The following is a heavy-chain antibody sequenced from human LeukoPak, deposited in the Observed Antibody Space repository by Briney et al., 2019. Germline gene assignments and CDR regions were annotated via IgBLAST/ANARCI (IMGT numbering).Heavy chain of an antibody. CDR1: GFTFSSYA. CDR3: AKADSSSWSYYYYYGRDV. V-gene: IGHV3-23*01. Sequence: GGSLRLSCAASGFTFSSYAMSWVRQAPGKGLEWVSAISGSGGSTYYADSVKGRFTISRDNSKNTLYLQMNSLRAEDTAVYYCAKADSSSWSYYYYYGRDVWGQGTTVTVSS. CDR2: ISGSGGST. D-gene: IGHD6-13*01. J-gene: IGHJ6*02.